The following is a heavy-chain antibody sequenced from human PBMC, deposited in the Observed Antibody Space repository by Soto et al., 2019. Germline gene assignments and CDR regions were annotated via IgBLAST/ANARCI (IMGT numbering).Heavy chain of an antibody. CDR1: GGSINYYY. Sequence: SETLSLTCTVSGGSINYYYWSWIRQAPGKGLEWIGYIDYSGSTDYNPSLKSRVTISVDTSKNQFSLKMNSVTAADTAVYYYASAMSRLGYSGYDSTDAPLSWGQGTLVTVSP. J-gene: IGHJ5*02. D-gene: IGHD5-12*01. CDR2: IDYSGST. CDR3: ASAMSRLGYSGYDSTDAPLS. V-gene: IGHV4-59*12.